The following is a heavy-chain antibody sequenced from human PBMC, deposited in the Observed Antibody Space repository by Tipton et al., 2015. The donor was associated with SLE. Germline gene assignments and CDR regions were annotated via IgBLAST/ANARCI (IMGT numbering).Heavy chain of an antibody. J-gene: IGHJ6*03. CDR2: INHSGGT. Sequence: GLVKPSETLFLTCAVYGGSFSGYYWSWIRQPPGKGLEWIGEINHSGGTNYNPSLKSRVTISVDTSKNQFSLKLSSVTAADTAVYYCARAPGLDRDYYYYYYMDVWGKGTTVTVSS. CDR3: ARAPGLDRDYYYYYYMDV. CDR1: GGSFSGYY. V-gene: IGHV4-34*01. D-gene: IGHD3/OR15-3a*01.